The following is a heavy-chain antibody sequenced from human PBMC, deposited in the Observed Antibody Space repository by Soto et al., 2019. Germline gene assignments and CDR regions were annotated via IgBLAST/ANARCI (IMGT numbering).Heavy chain of an antibody. Sequence: GGPRRLPGPASGFTVSGNYMGGFRQAPGKGLEWVSVIYSGGSTYYADSAKGRFTISRDNSKNTLYLQMNSLRAKDTAVYFCARDSHWGSEIDYWGQGTLVSGSS. CDR1: GFTVSGNY. D-gene: IGHD7-27*01. V-gene: IGHV3-66*01. CDR2: IYSGGST. J-gene: IGHJ4*02. CDR3: ARDSHWGSEIDY.